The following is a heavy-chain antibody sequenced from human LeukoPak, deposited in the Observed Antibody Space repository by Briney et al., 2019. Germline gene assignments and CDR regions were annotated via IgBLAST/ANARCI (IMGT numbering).Heavy chain of an antibody. V-gene: IGHV4-30-4*01. J-gene: IGHJ4*02. CDR3: ARVRDRYYDYVWGSYRGYYFDY. Sequence: SETLSLTCTVSGGSISSGDYYWSWIRQPPGKGLEWIGYIYYSGSTYYNPSLKSRVTISVDTSKNQFSLKLSSVTAADTAVYYCARVRDRYYDYVWGSYRGYYFDYWGQGTLVTVSS. D-gene: IGHD3-16*02. CDR2: IYYSGST. CDR1: GGSISSGDYY.